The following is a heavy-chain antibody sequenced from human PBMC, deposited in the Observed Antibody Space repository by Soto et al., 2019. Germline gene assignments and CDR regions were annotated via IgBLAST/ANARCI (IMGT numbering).Heavy chain of an antibody. CDR2: IKSKTDGGTT. CDR3: IVRYPYYFDY. V-gene: IGHV3-15*07. J-gene: IGHJ4*02. D-gene: IGHD2-21*01. Sequence: EVQLVESGGGLVKPGGSLRLSCAASGFTFSNAWMNWVRQAPGKGLEWVGRIKSKTDGGTTDYAAPVKGRFTISRDDSKNTLYPQMHSLTTEATAVYYCIVRYPYYFDYWGQGTLVTVSS. CDR1: GFTFSNAW.